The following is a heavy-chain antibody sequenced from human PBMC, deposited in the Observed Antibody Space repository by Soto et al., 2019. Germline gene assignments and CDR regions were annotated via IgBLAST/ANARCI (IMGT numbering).Heavy chain of an antibody. Sequence: QVQLQQWGAGLLKPSETLSLTCAVYGGSFSGYYWSWIRQPPGKGLELIGEINHSGSTNYNPSLKSRVTISVDTSKIQFSLKLSAVTAADTAVYYCARRMTMVRGVIYYYYGMDVWGQGTTVTASS. CDR2: INHSGST. CDR3: ARRMTMVRGVIYYYYGMDV. J-gene: IGHJ6*02. CDR1: GGSFSGYY. V-gene: IGHV4-34*01. D-gene: IGHD3-10*01.